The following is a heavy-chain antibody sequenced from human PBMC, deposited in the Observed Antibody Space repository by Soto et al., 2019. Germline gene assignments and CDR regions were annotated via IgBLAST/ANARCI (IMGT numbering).Heavy chain of an antibody. CDR2: IIPIFGTA. D-gene: IGHD3-9*01. V-gene: IGHV1-69*06. J-gene: IGHJ6*02. CDR1: GYTFTGYY. CDR3: ARGRMTGYLYYYYGMDV. Sequence: SVKVSCKASGYTFTGYYIHWVRQAPGQGLEWMGGIIPIFGTANYAQKFQGRGTITADKSTSTAYMELSSLRSEDTAVYYCARGRMTGYLYYYYGMDVWGQGTTVTVAS.